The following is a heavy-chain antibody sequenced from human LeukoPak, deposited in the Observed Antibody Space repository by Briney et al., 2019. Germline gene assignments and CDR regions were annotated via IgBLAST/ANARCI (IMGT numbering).Heavy chain of an antibody. CDR3: ASRSPSSGWYSNY. CDR2: IYHSGST. J-gene: IGHJ4*02. V-gene: IGHV4-4*02. Sequence: PSGTLSLTCAVSGGSISSSNWWSWVRQPPGKGLEWIGEIYHSGSTNYNPSLKSRVTISVDKSKNQFSLKLSSVTAADTAVYYCASRSPSSGWYSNYWGQGTLVTVSS. CDR1: GGSISSSNW. D-gene: IGHD6-19*01.